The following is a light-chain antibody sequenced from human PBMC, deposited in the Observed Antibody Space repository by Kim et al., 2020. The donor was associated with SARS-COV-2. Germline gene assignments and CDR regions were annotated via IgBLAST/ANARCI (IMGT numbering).Light chain of an antibody. J-gene: IGKJ5*01. CDR3: QQYGSSIT. CDR1: QSVSSSY. CDR2: GAS. V-gene: IGKV3-20*01. Sequence: LSPGERATLSCRASQSVSSSYLAWYQQKPGRAPRLLIYGASSRATGIPDRFSGSGSGTDFTLTISRLEPEDFAVYYCQQYGSSITFGQGTRLEIK.